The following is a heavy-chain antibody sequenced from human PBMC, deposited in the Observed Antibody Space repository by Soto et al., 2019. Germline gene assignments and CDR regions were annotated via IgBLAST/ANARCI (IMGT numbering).Heavy chain of an antibody. CDR3: PRVPDY. CDR1: GGSISSGGYY. V-gene: IGHV4-31*03. CDR2: SYYSGST. J-gene: IGHJ4*02. Sequence: QVQLQESGPGLVKPSQTLSLTCTVSGGSISSGGYYWSWIRQHPGNGLEWIGYSYYSGSTYYNPPLKSRVTISVDTSRNQFSLKLSSVAAAGTVVYFCPRVPDYWGQGTRVTVSS.